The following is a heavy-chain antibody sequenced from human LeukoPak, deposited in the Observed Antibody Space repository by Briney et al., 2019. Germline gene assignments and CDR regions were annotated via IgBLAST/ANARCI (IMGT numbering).Heavy chain of an antibody. CDR1: GFSFSSFS. Sequence: GGSLRLSCAASGFSFSSFSMNWGRQAPGKGLEWVSYISGGSSFIYYVDSVKGRFTISRDNAKNSLYLQMNSLRAEDTAVYYCARDLGYSSGPNYWGQGTRVTVSS. D-gene: IGHD6-19*01. CDR3: ARDLGYSSGPNY. V-gene: IGHV3-21*01. CDR2: ISGGSSFI. J-gene: IGHJ4*02.